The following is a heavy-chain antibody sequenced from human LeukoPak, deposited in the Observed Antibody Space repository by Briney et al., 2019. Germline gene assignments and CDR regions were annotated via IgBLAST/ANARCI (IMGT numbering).Heavy chain of an antibody. CDR2: IYYSGST. V-gene: IGHV4-59*12. Sequence: SETLSLTCTVSGGSISSYYWSWIRQPPGKGLEWIGYIYYSGSTNYNPSLKSRVTISVDTSKNQFSLKLSSVTAADTAVYYCARSGGDRRYYYYYMDVWGKGTTVTISS. J-gene: IGHJ6*03. CDR3: ARSGGDRRYYYYYMDV. CDR1: GGSISSYY. D-gene: IGHD3-16*01.